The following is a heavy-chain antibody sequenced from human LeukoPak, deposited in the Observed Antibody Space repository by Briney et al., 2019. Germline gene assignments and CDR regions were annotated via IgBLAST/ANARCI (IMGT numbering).Heavy chain of an antibody. V-gene: IGHV4-31*03. J-gene: IGHJ3*02. CDR3: AYYYAMGAFDI. D-gene: IGHD3-10*01. Sequence: SQTLSLTCTVSGGSISSGGYYWRWIRQHPGKGLEWIGYIYYSGSTYYNPSLKSRVTISVDTSKNQFSLKLSSVTAADTAVYYCAYYYAMGAFDIWGQGTMVTVSS. CDR1: GGSISSGGYY. CDR2: IYYSGST.